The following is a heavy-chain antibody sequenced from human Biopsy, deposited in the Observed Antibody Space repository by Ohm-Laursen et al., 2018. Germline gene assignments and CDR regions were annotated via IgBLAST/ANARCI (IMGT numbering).Heavy chain of an antibody. CDR3: ARRRPIDY. J-gene: IGHJ4*02. V-gene: IGHV3-11*01. Sequence: SLRLSCAASGFTFSDFYMSWIRQAPGKGLEWISYISAAGPAMFYADSVRGRFTISRDNANNLLYLQMDSLRAEDTAVYYRARRRPIDYWGQGILVTVSS. CDR2: ISAAGPAM. CDR1: GFTFSDFY.